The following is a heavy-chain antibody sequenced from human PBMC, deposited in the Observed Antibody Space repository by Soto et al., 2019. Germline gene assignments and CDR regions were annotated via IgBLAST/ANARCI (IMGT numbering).Heavy chain of an antibody. Sequence: SETLSLTCTVSGGSISSGDYYWSWIRQPPGKGLEWIGYIYYSGSTYYNPSLKSRVTISVDTSKNQFSLKLSSVTAADTAVYYCARGPGYDQNYFDYWGQGTLVTVS. D-gene: IGHD3-16*01. J-gene: IGHJ4*02. CDR2: IYYSGST. CDR3: ARGPGYDQNYFDY. V-gene: IGHV4-30-4*01. CDR1: GGSISSGDYY.